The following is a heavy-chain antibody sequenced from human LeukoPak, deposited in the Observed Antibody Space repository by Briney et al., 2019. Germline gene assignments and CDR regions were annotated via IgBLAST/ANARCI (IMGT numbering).Heavy chain of an antibody. CDR3: ARDRRDGYNVLDY. CDR1: GFTLSSYE. D-gene: IGHD5-24*01. CDR2: IDYDGGSG. V-gene: IGHV3-48*03. Sequence: GGSLRLSCAVSGFTLSSYEMSWIRQAPGKGLEWVSSIDYDGGSGHYADSVKGRFTISRDNAKNSLYLQMNSLSAEDTAIYYCARDRRDGYNVLDYWGQGTLVTVSS. J-gene: IGHJ4*02.